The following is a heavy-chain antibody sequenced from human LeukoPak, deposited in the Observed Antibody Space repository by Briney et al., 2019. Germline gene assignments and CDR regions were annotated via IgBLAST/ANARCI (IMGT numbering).Heavy chain of an antibody. CDR1: GGTFSSYA. Sequence: ASVKVSCKASGGTFSSYAISWVRQAPGQGLEWMGGIIPIFGTANYAQKFQGRVTITADESTSTAYMELSSLRSEDTAVYYCIRPLRYNWNDVLDYWGQGTLVTVSS. CDR2: IIPIFGTA. V-gene: IGHV1-69*13. J-gene: IGHJ4*02. CDR3: IRPLRYNWNDVLDY. D-gene: IGHD1-20*01.